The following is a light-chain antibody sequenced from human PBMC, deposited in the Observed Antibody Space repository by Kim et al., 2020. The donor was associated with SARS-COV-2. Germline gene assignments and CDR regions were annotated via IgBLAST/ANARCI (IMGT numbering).Light chain of an antibody. CDR1: QSVHRN. Sequence: EVVLTQSPATLSVSPGESVTLSCRASQSVHRNLAWYQQKPGQAPSLLIADASTRATGIPARFSGSGSGTEFTLTISSLQPDDSAVYYCQQDDQWPFTFGGGTKVEIK. CDR3: QQDDQWPFT. CDR2: DAS. J-gene: IGKJ4*01. V-gene: IGKV3-15*01.